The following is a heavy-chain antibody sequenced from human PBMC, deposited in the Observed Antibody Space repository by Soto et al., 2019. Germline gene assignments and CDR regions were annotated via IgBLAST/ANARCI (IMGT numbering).Heavy chain of an antibody. CDR2: IYNSERS. Sequence: PSETLSLTCTVSGGSMSSYYWTWIRQPPGKGLEWIGYIYNSERSNYSPSLKSRVTMSIDTSKNQFSLKLSSVTAADTAVYYCARLSPQQLMDVWGQGTTVTVSS. V-gene: IGHV4-59*08. CDR3: ARLSPQQLMDV. D-gene: IGHD6-13*01. CDR1: GGSMSSYY. J-gene: IGHJ6*02.